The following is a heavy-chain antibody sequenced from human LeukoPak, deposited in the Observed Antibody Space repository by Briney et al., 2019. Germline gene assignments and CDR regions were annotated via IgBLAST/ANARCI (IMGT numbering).Heavy chain of an antibody. J-gene: IGHJ4*02. CDR3: ARHGTISSESYFDY. Sequence: SSETLSLTCTVSGGPISSGDYYWSWIRQPPGKGLEWIGYIHNSGRTNYNPSLKSRVTGFVDTSKNQVSLRLSSVTAADTAVYYCARHGTISSESYFDYWGQGALVTVSS. CDR1: GGPISSGDYY. CDR2: IHNSGRT. V-gene: IGHV4-61*08. D-gene: IGHD1-14*01.